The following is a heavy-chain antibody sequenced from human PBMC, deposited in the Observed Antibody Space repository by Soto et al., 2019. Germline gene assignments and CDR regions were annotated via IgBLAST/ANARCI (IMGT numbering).Heavy chain of an antibody. V-gene: IGHV3-49*04. CDR1: GFTFGAYA. CDR3: TRVDIRFMDVVSQADY. CDR2: IRSKAYGGTT. D-gene: IGHD2-2*03. J-gene: IGHJ4*02. Sequence: GGSLRLSCTASGFTFGAYAMTWVRQAPGKGLEWVGFIRSKAYGGTTEYAASVKGRFTISRDDSKDIAYLQMNSLKTEDTAVYDCTRVDIRFMDVVSQADYWGPGTLVTVSS.